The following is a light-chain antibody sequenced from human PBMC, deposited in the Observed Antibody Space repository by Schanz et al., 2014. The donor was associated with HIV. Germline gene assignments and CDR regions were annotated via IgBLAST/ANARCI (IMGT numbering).Light chain of an antibody. CDR2: DVS. J-gene: IGLJ3*02. CDR3: SSHAGSSPYWV. V-gene: IGLV2-14*02. Sequence: QSALTQPASVSGSPGQSITISCTGTSSDVGSYNLVSWYQQHPGKAPKLMIYDVSNRPSGVSNRFSGSKSGNTASLTISGLQAEDEADYYCSSHAGSSPYWVFGGGTKVTVL. CDR1: SSDVGSYNL.